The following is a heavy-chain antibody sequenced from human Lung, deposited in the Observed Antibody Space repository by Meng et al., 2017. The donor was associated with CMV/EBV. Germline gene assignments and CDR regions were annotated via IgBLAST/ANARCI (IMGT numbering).Heavy chain of an antibody. J-gene: IGHJ5*02. CDR2: IFYTGST. CDR1: GCSISNYY. CDR3: ARVVKDIVVVPAAIWFDP. D-gene: IGHD2-2*01. Sequence: SXTLSLXGTVLGCSISNYYWSWIRQPPGKGLEWIGYIFYTGSTNYNPSLKSRVTISLDTPKKQFSLKLSSVTAADTAVYYCARVVKDIVVVPAAIWFDPXGQGXLVTVSS. V-gene: IGHV4-59*01.